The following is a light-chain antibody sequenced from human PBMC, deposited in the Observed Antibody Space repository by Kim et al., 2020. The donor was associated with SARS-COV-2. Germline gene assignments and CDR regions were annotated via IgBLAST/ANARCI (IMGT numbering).Light chain of an antibody. CDR3: QAWDSSTVV. CDR2: QDS. Sequence: SPGKTASITCAGDKLGDKYACWYQQKPGQSPVLVIYQDSKRPSGIPERFSGSNSGNTATLTISGTQAMDEADYYCQAWDSSTVVFGGGTQLTVL. J-gene: IGLJ2*01. CDR1: KLGDKY. V-gene: IGLV3-1*01.